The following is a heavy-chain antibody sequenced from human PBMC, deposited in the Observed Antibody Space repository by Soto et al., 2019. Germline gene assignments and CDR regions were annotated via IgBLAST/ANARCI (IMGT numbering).Heavy chain of an antibody. CDR3: ARVGGVVAARYYNYGMDV. J-gene: IGHJ6*02. CDR1: GYTFTSYD. D-gene: IGHD2-15*01. CDR2: MNPNSGNT. Sequence: QVQLVQSGAEVKKPGASVKVSCKASGYTFTSYDINWVRQATGQGLERMGWMNPNSGNTGYAQKFQGRVTMTRNTTIRTAYIEQSSLRCEDTAVNYFARVGGVVAARYYNYGMDVWGQGTTVTVSS. V-gene: IGHV1-8*01.